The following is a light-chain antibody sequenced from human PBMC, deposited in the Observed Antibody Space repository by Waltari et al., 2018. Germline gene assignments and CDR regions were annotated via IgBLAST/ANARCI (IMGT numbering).Light chain of an antibody. Sequence: EIVMTQSPATLSVSPGERATLSCRASQSVSNNLAWFQQKPGQAPRLLIYGASTRATGIPARFSGSGSGTEFTLTISSLQSEDFAVYYCQQCNNWPPGFGQGTKVEIK. CDR3: QQCNNWPPG. J-gene: IGKJ1*01. V-gene: IGKV3-15*01. CDR1: QSVSNN. CDR2: GAS.